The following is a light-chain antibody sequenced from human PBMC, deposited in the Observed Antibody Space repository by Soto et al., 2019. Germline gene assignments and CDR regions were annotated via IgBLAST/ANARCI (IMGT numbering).Light chain of an antibody. Sequence: QSALTQPASVSGSPGQWVTISCTGTSSDVGGYNYVSWYQQHPGKAPKLMIYDISNRPSGVSNRFSGSKSGNTASLTISGLQAEDEADYHCSSYTSSSTLCVFGTGTKLTVL. CDR1: SSDVGGYNY. V-gene: IGLV2-14*01. CDR3: SSYTSSSTLCV. J-gene: IGLJ1*01. CDR2: DIS.